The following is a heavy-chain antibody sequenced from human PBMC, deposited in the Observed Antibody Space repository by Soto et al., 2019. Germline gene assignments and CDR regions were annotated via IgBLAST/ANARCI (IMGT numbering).Heavy chain of an antibody. Sequence: GASVKVSCKASGYTFITYYMHLVRQAPGQGLEWMGIIDPSGGNTNYAQKFQGRVSMTRDTSTTTVYMELSSLRSEDTAVYYCARGYLDYWGQGTLVTVSS. D-gene: IGHD1-20*01. V-gene: IGHV1-46*01. J-gene: IGHJ4*02. CDR2: IDPSGGNT. CDR3: ARGYLDY. CDR1: GYTFITYY.